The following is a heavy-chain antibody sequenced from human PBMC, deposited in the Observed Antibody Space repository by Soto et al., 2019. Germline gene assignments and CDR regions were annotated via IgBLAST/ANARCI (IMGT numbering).Heavy chain of an antibody. CDR1: GGSFTGYY. V-gene: IGHV4-34*01. Sequence: QVQLQQWGAGLLKPSETLSLTCAVYGGSFTGYYWTWIRQTPGKGLEWIGEINYRGSTYYNPSLASRITRAVDTSTNPFSLKLSSVTASDTAVYFCVRGPPPRVNIFAVVIRSYDYGMDVWGQGTTVTVSS. CDR2: INYRGST. D-gene: IGHD3-3*02. J-gene: IGHJ6*02. CDR3: VRGPPPRVNIFAVVIRSYDYGMDV.